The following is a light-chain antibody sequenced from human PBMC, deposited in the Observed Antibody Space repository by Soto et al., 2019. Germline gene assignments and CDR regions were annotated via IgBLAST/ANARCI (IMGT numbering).Light chain of an antibody. V-gene: IGLV4-60*02. CDR1: SGHRSYI. CDR2: LEGSGSY. CDR3: ETWDSNTRV. Sequence: QPVLTQSSSASASLGSSVKLTCTLSSGHRSYIIAWHQQQSGKAPRYLMKLEGSGSYNKGSGVPDRFSGSSSGADRYLTISKLQFEDEADYYCETWDSNTRVFGGGTKLTVL. J-gene: IGLJ2*01.